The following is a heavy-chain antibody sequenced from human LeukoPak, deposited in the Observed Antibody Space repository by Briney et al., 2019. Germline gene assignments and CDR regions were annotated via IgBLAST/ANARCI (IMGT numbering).Heavy chain of an antibody. CDR3: ARHETARGAGLWGSYRYRSFDY. J-gene: IGHJ4*02. Sequence: SETLSLTCAVYGGSFSGYYWSWIRQPPGKGLEWIGEINHSGSTNYNPSLKSRVTISVDTSKNQFSLKLSSVTAADTAVYYCARHETARGAGLWGSYRYRSFDYWGQGTLVTVSS. D-gene: IGHD3-16*02. CDR2: INHSGST. CDR1: GGSFSGYY. V-gene: IGHV4-34*01.